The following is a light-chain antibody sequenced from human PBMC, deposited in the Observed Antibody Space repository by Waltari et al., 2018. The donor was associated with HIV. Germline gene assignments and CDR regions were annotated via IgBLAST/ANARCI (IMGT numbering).Light chain of an antibody. CDR3: FSAADNNLGV. CDR1: GLAKRY. V-gene: IGLV3-27*01. Sequence: SYELTQPSSVSVSTGQTARNTCSGDGLAKRYVRWFQQKPGQAPVLVIYKDIERPSGIPERFSGSSSGTTVTLTISGAQVEDEADYYCFSAADNNLGVFGGGTKVTVL. J-gene: IGLJ3*02. CDR2: KDI.